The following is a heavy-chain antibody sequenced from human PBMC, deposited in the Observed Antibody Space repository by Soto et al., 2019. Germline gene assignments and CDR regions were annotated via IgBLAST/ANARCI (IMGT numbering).Heavy chain of an antibody. V-gene: IGHV4-59*08. CDR2: IYYSGST. Sequence: PSETLSLTCTVSGGSISSYYWSWIRQPPGKGLEWIGYIYYSGSTNYNPSLKSRVTISVDTSKNQFSLKLSSVTAADTAVYYCASGKCRSTSFGQVIHSLDYWAQENLLTVSS. CDR1: GGSISSYY. J-gene: IGHJ4*01. CDR3: ASGKCRSTSFGQVIHSLDY. D-gene: IGHD3-3*01.